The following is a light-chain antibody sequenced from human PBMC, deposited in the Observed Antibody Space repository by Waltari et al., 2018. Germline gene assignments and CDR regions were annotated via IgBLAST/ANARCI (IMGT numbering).Light chain of an antibody. J-gene: IGKJ4*01. CDR3: QQYFSVPLT. Sequence: IQMTQSPSSLSGSVGDRVTISCRASQDITNALAWYQHKLGRAPKLLIYATSKLEGGVPARFSGRGSGTTYTPTIDSLQSDDSASYFCQQYFSVPLTFGGGSKIEI. CDR1: QDITNA. V-gene: IGKV1-NL1*01. CDR2: ATS.